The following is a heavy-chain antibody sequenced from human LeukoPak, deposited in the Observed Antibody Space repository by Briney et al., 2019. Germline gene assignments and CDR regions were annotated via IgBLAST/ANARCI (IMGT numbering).Heavy chain of an antibody. V-gene: IGHV3-21*01. Sequence: GGSLRLSCAASGFTFSSYSMNWVRQAPGKGLEWVSSISSSSSYIYYADSVKGRFTISRDNAKNSLYLQMNSLRAEDTAVYYCARSGVVPAAIAPGGMDVGGQGTTVTVS. D-gene: IGHD2-2*01. CDR2: ISSSSSYI. CDR1: GFTFSSYS. CDR3: ARSGVVPAAIAPGGMDV. J-gene: IGHJ6*02.